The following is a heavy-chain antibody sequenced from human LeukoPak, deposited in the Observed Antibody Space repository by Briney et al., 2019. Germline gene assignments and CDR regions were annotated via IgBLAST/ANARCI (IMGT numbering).Heavy chain of an antibody. CDR3: ARGLRWNEY. CDR1: GFTFSDSY. V-gene: IGHV3-11*01. CDR2: ISSSGNTI. Sequence: GGSLRLSCAASGFTFSDSYMSWIRQAPGKGLEWVSSISSSGNTIYHADSVKGRFTISRDNAKNSLCLQMNSLRAEDTAVYYYARGLRWNEYWGQGTLVTVSS. D-gene: IGHD4-23*01. J-gene: IGHJ4*02.